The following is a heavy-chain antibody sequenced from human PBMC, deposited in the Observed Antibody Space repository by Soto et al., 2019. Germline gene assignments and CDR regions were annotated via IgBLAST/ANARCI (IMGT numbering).Heavy chain of an antibody. V-gene: IGHV3-9*01. CDR1: GFTFDDYA. J-gene: IGHJ3*02. Sequence: DVQLVESGGGLVQPGRSLRLSCAASGFTFDDYAMHWVRQAPGKGLEWVSGISWNSGSIGYADSVKGRFTISRDNAKNSLYLQMNSLRAEDTALYYCAKDRVWFGELYSPDAFDIWGQGTMVTVSS. CDR2: ISWNSGSI. D-gene: IGHD3-10*01. CDR3: AKDRVWFGELYSPDAFDI.